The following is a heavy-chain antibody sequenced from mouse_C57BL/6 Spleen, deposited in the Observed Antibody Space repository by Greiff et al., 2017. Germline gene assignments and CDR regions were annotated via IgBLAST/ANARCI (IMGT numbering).Heavy chain of an antibody. CDR1: GYTFTSYW. CDR3: ARYRAQSYYFDY. Sequence: QVQLQQPGAELVRPGSSVKLSCKASGYTFTSYWMEWVKQRPGQGLEWIGNIYPSDSETHYNQKFKDKATLTVDKSSSTAYMQLSSLTSEDSAVYYCARYRAQSYYFDYWGQGTTLTVSS. D-gene: IGHD2-14*01. J-gene: IGHJ2*01. CDR2: IYPSDSET. V-gene: IGHV1-61*01.